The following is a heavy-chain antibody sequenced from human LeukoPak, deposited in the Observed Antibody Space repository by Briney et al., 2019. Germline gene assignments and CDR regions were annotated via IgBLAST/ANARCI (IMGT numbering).Heavy chain of an antibody. CDR2: IYYSGST. D-gene: IGHD5-24*01. Sequence: PSETLSLTCAVYGGSFSGYYWSWIRQPPGKRLEWIGYIYYSGSTNYNPSLKSRVTISVDTSKNQFSRKLISVTAADTAVYYCARVEVVNGYNYPFDYWGQGTLVTVSS. CDR1: GGSFSGYY. J-gene: IGHJ4*02. V-gene: IGHV4-59*01. CDR3: ARVEVVNGYNYPFDY.